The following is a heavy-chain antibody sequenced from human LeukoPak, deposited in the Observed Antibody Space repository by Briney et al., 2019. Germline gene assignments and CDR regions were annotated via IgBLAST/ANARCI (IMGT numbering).Heavy chain of an antibody. CDR3: ARVRATVTHAWFDP. D-gene: IGHD4-17*01. J-gene: IGHJ5*02. Sequence: SGTLSLTCTVSGGSISGYYWSWIRQPPGKGLEWIGYIYYSGSTNYNPSLKSRVTISVDTSKNQFSLKLSSVTSADTAVYYCARVRATVTHAWFDPWGQGTLVTVSS. CDR2: IYYSGST. CDR1: GGSISGYY. V-gene: IGHV4-59*01.